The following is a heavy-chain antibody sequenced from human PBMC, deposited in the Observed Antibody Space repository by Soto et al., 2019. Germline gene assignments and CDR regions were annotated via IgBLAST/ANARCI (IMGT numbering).Heavy chain of an antibody. Sequence: ASVKFSCKAAGYTFISYYVHWVRQAPGQGLECMVTIYPGGVDIGYXXKFKGRVXXTEDAATSIVXVELNXLTSEDTAVYYCARDQSLHDLVWWFDPXX. CDR3: ARDQSLHDLVWWFDP. CDR1: GYTFISYY. J-gene: IGHJ5*02. CDR2: IYPGGVDI. D-gene: IGHD3-16*01. V-gene: IGHV1-46*03.